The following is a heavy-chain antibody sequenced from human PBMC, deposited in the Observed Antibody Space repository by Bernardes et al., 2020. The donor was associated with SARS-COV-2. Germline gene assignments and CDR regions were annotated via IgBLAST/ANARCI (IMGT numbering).Heavy chain of an antibody. V-gene: IGHV3-72*01. D-gene: IGHD4-17*01. CDR3: ARSTNYGRNHNFDY. CDR1: GFTFGDHY. J-gene: IGHJ4*02. Sequence: SLRLSCAASGFTFGDHYMDWVRQAPGKGLEWIGRIRKKINSYTTEYAASVRGRFTVSRDDSKNSLYLQMNSLKIEDTAVYYCARSTNYGRNHNFDYWGQGTLVIVSS. CDR2: IRKKINSYTT.